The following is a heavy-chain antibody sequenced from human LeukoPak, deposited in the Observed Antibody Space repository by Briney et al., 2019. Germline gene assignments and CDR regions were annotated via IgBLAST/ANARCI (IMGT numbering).Heavy chain of an antibody. CDR2: IIPIFGTA. V-gene: IGHV1-69*05. J-gene: IGHJ4*02. CDR3: ASKVITGTTLGFDY. D-gene: IGHD1-14*01. Sequence: SVKVSCKASGGTFSSYAISWVRQAPGQGLEWMGGIIPIFGTANYAQKFQGRVTITTDESTSTAYVELSSLRSEDTAVYYCASKVITGTTLGFDYWGQGTLVTVSS. CDR1: GGTFSSYA.